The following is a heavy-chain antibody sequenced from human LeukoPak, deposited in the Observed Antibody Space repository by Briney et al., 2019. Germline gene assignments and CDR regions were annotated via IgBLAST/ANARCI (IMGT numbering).Heavy chain of an antibody. CDR1: GYTFRIHD. CDR2: VSPKTGRT. Sequence: ASVLVSCKASGYTFRIHDINWVRQAPGQGPEWMGWVSPKTGRTGYAQKFQGRVYMTTNASLSTAYMELSSLRSDDTAVYFCARESERNDGWFDPWGQGTLVTVSS. J-gene: IGHJ5*02. D-gene: IGHD1-1*01. V-gene: IGHV1-8*01. CDR3: ARESERNDGWFDP.